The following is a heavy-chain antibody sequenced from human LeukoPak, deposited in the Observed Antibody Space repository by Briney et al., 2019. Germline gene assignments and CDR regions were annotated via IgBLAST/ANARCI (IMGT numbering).Heavy chain of an antibody. J-gene: IGHJ4*02. CDR3: AKGSGGSCHSATDY. CDR1: GFTFSSYA. Sequence: PGGSLRPSCAASGFTFSSYAMSWVRQAPGKGLEWVSAISGSGGSTYYADSVKGRFTISRDNSKNTLYLQMNNLRAEDTAIYYCAKGSGGSCHSATDYWGQGTLVTVSS. D-gene: IGHD2-15*01. V-gene: IGHV3-23*01. CDR2: ISGSGGST.